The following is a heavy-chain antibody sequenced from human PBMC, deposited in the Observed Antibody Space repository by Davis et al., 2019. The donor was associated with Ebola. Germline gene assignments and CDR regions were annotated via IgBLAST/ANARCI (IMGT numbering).Heavy chain of an antibody. D-gene: IGHD3-3*01. V-gene: IGHV1-69*04. Sequence: SVKVSCKASGYTFTSYGISWVRQAPGQGLEWMGRIIPILGIANYAQKFQGRVTITADESTSTAYMELSSLRSEDTAIYYCARGSQDTSLLLDFIYWGQGTMVTVSS. CDR3: ARGSQDTSLLLDFIY. J-gene: IGHJ1*01. CDR2: IIPILGIA. CDR1: GYTFTSYG.